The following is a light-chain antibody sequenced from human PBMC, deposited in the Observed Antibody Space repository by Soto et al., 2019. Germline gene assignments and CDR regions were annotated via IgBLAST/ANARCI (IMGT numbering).Light chain of an antibody. CDR3: QQYNTYYPRNP. CDR1: QSISSW. CDR2: KAS. Sequence: DIQMTQSPSTLSASVGDRVTITCRACQSISSWLAWYQQKPGKAPKLLIYKASSLENGAPSRFSGSGSGTEFTLTISRLKPEDFAAYYCQQYNTYYPRNPVGQGTKVEIK. J-gene: IGKJ1*01. V-gene: IGKV1-5*03.